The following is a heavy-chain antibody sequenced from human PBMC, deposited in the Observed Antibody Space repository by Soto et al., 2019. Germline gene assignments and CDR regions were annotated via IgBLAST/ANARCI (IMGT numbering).Heavy chain of an antibody. Sequence: PSETLSLTCTVSGGSISSYYWSWIRQPPGKGLEWIGYIYYSGSTNYNPSLKSRLTIMKDTSKNQVVLIMTNMDPVDTGTYYCAHRRSSGLSFDYWGQGTLVTVSS. CDR1: GGSISSYY. D-gene: IGHD6-19*01. V-gene: IGHV4-59*01. CDR3: AHRRSSGLSFDY. J-gene: IGHJ4*02. CDR2: IYYSGST.